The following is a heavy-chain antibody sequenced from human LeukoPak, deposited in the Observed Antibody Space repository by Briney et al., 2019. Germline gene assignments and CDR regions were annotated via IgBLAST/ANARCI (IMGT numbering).Heavy chain of an antibody. J-gene: IGHJ5*02. D-gene: IGHD2-2*01. Sequence: SVKVSCKASGGTFSSYVISWVRQAPGQGLEWMGGIIPIFGTANYAQKFQGRVTITADKSTSTAYMELSSLRSEDTAVYYCARSVVPAAMGGHNWFDPWGQGTLVTVSS. CDR3: ARSVVPAAMGGHNWFDP. CDR2: IIPIFGTA. CDR1: GGTFSSYV. V-gene: IGHV1-69*06.